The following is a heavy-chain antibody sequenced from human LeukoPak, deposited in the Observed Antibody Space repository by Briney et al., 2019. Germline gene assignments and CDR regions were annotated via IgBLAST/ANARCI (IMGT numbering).Heavy chain of an antibody. J-gene: IGHJ4*02. Sequence: SETLSLTCTVFGGSISSSSYYWGWIRQPPGKGLEWIGSIYYRGNTYYNPSLKSRITISVDTSKNQFSLILSSVTAADTAVYYCARLEWGSAGSGSFDYWGQGTLVTVSS. V-gene: IGHV4-39*01. CDR3: ARLEWGSAGSGSFDY. CDR1: GGSISSSSYY. D-gene: IGHD6-25*01. CDR2: IYYRGNT.